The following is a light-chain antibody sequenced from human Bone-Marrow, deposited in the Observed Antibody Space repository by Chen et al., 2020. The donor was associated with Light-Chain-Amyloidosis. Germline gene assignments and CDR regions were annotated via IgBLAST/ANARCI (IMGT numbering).Light chain of an antibody. CDR1: SSNIEKKN. CDR2: KTD. V-gene: IGLV1-47*01. J-gene: IGLJ3*02. Sequence: QAVLTQSPSASGTPGQSVSIPCSGSSSNIEKKNVYWYQQIAGTAPKLLIQKTDQRPSGVPDRFSGSQSGTSASLAISGLRPEDEADYYCATWDDNVIGWVFGGGTKLTVL. CDR3: ATWDDNVIGWV.